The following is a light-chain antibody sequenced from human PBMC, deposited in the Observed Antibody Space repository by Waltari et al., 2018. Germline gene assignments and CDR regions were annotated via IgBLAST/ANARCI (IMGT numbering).Light chain of an antibody. CDR3: QQYNVWPHT. Sequence: IVVTQSAATLSVSPGFTATGYCRASQSVSTNLAWYPHKPGQAPRLLIHAASTRATAIPARFSGSGSGTEFTLTVSSLHSEDSAVYYCQQYNVWPHTFGQGTRLEIK. CDR2: AAS. J-gene: IGKJ2*01. V-gene: IGKV3-15*01. CDR1: QSVSTN.